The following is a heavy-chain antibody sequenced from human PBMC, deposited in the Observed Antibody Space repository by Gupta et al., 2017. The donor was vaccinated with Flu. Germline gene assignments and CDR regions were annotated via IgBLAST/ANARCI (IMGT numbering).Heavy chain of an antibody. D-gene: IGHD3-22*01. CDR2: IRSKDYGGTT. J-gene: IGHJ3*02. CDR3: SRGGNYYDSSGPHAFDI. Sequence: KGLEWVGLIRSKDYGGTTEYAAPVKGRFTISRNDSKSIAYLQMNSLKTEDTAVYYCSRGGNYYDSSGPHAFDIWGQGTMVTVSS. V-gene: IGHV3-49*02.